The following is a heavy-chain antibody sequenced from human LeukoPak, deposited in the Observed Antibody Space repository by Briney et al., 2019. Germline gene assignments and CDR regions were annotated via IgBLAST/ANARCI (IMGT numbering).Heavy chain of an antibody. J-gene: IGHJ5*02. CDR3: ARARYSSSWDNWFDP. V-gene: IGHV1-18*01. Sequence: ASVKVSCKASGYTFTSYGISWVRQAPGQGLEWMGWISAYNGNTNYAQKLQGRVTMTTDTSTSTAYMELRSLRSDDTAVYYCARARYSSSWDNWFDPWGQGTLVTVSS. D-gene: IGHD6-13*01. CDR2: ISAYNGNT. CDR1: GYTFTSYG.